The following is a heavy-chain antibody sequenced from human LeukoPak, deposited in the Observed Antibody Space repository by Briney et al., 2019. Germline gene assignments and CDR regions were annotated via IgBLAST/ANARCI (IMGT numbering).Heavy chain of an antibody. CDR1: GYRFTSYW. J-gene: IGHJ3*02. D-gene: IGHD2-15*01. CDR2: IYPGDSDT. Sequence: GGALEISCKGSGYRFTSYWIGWGRPVPGKGLEGRGIIYPGDSDTRYSPSFQGQVTISADKSISTAYLQWSSLKASDTAMYYCARQREYCSGGSCPYDAFDIWGQGTMVTVSS. V-gene: IGHV5-51*01. CDR3: ARQREYCSGGSCPYDAFDI.